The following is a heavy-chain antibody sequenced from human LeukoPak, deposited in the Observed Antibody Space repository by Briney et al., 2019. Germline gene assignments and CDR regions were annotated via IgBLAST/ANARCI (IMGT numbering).Heavy chain of an antibody. Sequence: GGSLRLSCVASGFTVSSNYMSWVRQAPGKGLEWVSFIYSGGSTYYADSVKGRFTISRDNDKNSLYLQMNSLRVEDTAVYYCARVFRPSLTVFIIRGAFDIWGQGTMVTVSS. CDR2: IYSGGST. V-gene: IGHV3-53*01. J-gene: IGHJ3*02. D-gene: IGHD3-3*01. CDR3: ARVFRPSLTVFIIRGAFDI. CDR1: GFTVSSNY.